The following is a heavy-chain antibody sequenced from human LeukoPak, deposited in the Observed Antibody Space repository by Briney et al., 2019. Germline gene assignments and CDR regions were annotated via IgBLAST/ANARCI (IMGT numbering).Heavy chain of an antibody. CDR3: AKRGNPAVGHHYLDV. D-gene: IGHD2-2*01. CDR1: GFTFSSYD. CDR2: ITLSGGNT. Sequence: HPGGSLRLSCAASGFTFSSYDMSWVRQAPGKGLEWVCSITLSGGNTFYADSVMGRFTISRDNSKNTLYLQMNSLSAEDTAVYYCAKRGNPAVGHHYLDVWGKGTTVSVSS. J-gene: IGHJ6*03. V-gene: IGHV3-23*01.